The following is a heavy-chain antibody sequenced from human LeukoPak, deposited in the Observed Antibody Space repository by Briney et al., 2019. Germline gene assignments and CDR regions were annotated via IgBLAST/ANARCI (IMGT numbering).Heavy chain of an antibody. CDR1: GGSISSSNW. Sequence: SGTLSLTCAVSGGSISSSNWWSWVRQPPGKGLEWIGSMYYSGSTYYNPSLKSRVTISVDKSKNQFSLKLSSVTAADTAVYYCARERRDYYDSSGYYGSRIYFDYWGQGTLVTVSS. CDR3: ARERRDYYDSSGYYGSRIYFDY. CDR2: MYYSGST. D-gene: IGHD3-22*01. V-gene: IGHV4-4*02. J-gene: IGHJ4*02.